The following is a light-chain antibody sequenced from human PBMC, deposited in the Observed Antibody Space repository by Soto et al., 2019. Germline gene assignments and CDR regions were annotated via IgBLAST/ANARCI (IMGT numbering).Light chain of an antibody. CDR1: SSDVGGYNS. J-gene: IGLJ2*01. CDR2: DVS. V-gene: IGLV2-14*01. CDR3: SSYTSSSTPYVV. Sequence: QSALTQPASVSGSPGQSITISCTGTSSDVGGYNSVSWYQQHPGKAPKLMIYDVSNRPSGVSNRFSGSKSVNTASLTISGLQAEDEADYYCSSYTSSSTPYVVFGGGTKLTVL.